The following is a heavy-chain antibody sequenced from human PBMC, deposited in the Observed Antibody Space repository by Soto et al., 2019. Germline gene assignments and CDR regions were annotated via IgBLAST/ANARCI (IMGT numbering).Heavy chain of an antibody. J-gene: IGHJ6*02. V-gene: IGHV4-4*07. CDR1: GGSISTYF. CDR2: IYTTGST. CDR3: AREGGYFDSSGSGVYHYHGVDV. D-gene: IGHD3-22*01. Sequence: PSETLSLTCTVSGGSISTYFWSWIRKPAGGGLEWIGRIYTTGSTNYNPSLKSRVTMSLDTSRHQFSLKLSSVTAADTAVYYCAREGGYFDSSGSGVYHYHGVDVWGQGTTVTV.